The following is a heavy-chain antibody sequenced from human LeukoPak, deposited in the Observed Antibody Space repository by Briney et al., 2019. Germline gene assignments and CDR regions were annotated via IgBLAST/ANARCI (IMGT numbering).Heavy chain of an antibody. CDR1: GGSIISSSYY. J-gene: IGHJ5*02. V-gene: IGHV3-21*01. CDR3: ARDGSYGHHNWLDP. Sequence: PSETLSLTCTVSGGSIISSSYYWGWIRQPPGKGLEWVSSISSSSSYIYYADSVKGRFTISRDNAKYSLSLQMNTLRAEDTAVYYCARDGSYGHHNWLDPWGQGTLVTVSS. CDR2: ISSSSSYI. D-gene: IGHD1-26*01.